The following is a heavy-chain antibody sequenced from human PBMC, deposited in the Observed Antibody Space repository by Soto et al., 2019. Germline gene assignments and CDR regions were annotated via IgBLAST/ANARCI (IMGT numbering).Heavy chain of an antibody. D-gene: IGHD4-4*01. Sequence: PSETLSLTCTVSGGSTSYYYWSWIRQPPGKGLEWLGHIYYSGSTKYNPSLKSRVTISVDTSKNQFSLGLSSVTAADTAVYFCARDRLQYLDYWGLGTLVTVSA. CDR2: IYYSGST. CDR3: ARDRLQYLDY. V-gene: IGHV4-59*01. CDR1: GGSTSYYY. J-gene: IGHJ4*02.